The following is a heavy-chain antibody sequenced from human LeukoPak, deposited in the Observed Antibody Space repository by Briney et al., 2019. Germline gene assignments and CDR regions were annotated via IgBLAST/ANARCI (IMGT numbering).Heavy chain of an antibody. Sequence: SETLSLTCTVSGYSISSGYYWGWIRQPPGKGLEWIGSIYHSGSTYYNPSLKSRVTISVDTSKNQFSLILSSVTAADTAVYYCARGRDSSSWSNAFDLWGQGTMVTVSS. CDR3: ARGRDSSSWSNAFDL. CDR2: IYHSGST. J-gene: IGHJ3*01. V-gene: IGHV4-38-2*02. CDR1: GYSISSGYY. D-gene: IGHD6-13*01.